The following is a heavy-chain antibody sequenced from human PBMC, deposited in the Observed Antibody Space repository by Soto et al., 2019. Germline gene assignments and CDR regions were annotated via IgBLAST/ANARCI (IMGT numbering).Heavy chain of an antibody. CDR3: ARNSAQYYDSSGIKTGFDY. CDR1: GGSISSGDYY. CDR2: IYYSGST. J-gene: IGHJ4*02. D-gene: IGHD3-22*01. Sequence: PSETLSLTCTVSGGSISSGDYYWSWIRQPPGKGLEWIGYIYYSGSTYYNPSLKSRVTISVDTSKNQFSLKLSSVTAADTAVYYCARNSAQYYDSSGIKTGFDYWGQGTLVTVSS. V-gene: IGHV4-30-4*01.